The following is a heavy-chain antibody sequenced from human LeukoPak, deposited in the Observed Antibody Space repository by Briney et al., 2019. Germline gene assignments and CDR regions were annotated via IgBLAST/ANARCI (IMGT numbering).Heavy chain of an antibody. Sequence: GGSLRLPCAASGLTFSRYAMHWVRQAPGKGLEGVAFIRYDGSNKYYAGSVKGRFTISRDNSKNALYLQMNSLRPEDTAVYYCAKDRGDGYPTHFDYWGQGTLVTVSS. V-gene: IGHV3-30*02. J-gene: IGHJ4*02. CDR2: IRYDGSNK. CDR3: AKDRGDGYPTHFDY. D-gene: IGHD5-24*01. CDR1: GLTFSRYA.